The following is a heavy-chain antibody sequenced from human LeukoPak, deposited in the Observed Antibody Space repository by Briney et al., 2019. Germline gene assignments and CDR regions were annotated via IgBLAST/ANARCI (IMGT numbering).Heavy chain of an antibody. CDR1: GYTFTGYY. D-gene: IGHD6-19*01. CDR3: ARGGGSGWYDLVFWFDP. J-gene: IGHJ5*02. CDR2: INPNSGGT. Sequence: GASVKVSCKASGYTFTGYYMHWVRQAPGQGLEWMGWINPNSGGTNYAQKFQGWVTMTRDTSISTAYMELSRLRSDDTAVYYCARGGGSGWYDLVFWFDPWGQGTLVTVSS. V-gene: IGHV1-2*04.